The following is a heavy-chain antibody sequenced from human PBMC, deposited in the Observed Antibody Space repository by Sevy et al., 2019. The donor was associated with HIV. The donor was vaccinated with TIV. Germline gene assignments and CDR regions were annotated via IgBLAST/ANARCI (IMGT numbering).Heavy chain of an antibody. J-gene: IGHJ4*02. V-gene: IGHV3-9*02. CDR3: AKDSGDYGDSFFDY. Sequence: GGSLRLSCAASGFTSDDYAMHWVRQAPGKGLEWVSGISWNSGSIGYADSVKGRFTISRDNAKNSLYLQMNSLRAEDTALYYCAKDSGDYGDSFFDYWGQGTLVTVSS. CDR1: GFTSDDYA. CDR2: ISWNSGSI. D-gene: IGHD4-17*01.